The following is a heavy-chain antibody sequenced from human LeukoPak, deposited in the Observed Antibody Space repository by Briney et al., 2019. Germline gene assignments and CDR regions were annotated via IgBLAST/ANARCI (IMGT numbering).Heavy chain of an antibody. CDR1: GDSVSRSDSY. J-gene: IGHJ1*01. V-gene: IGHV4-39*01. CDR2: IYYSGRT. Sequence: SETLSLTCTIFGDSVSRSDSYWDWIRQPPGKGLEWIGTIYYSGRTYYSPSLKSRVTLSVETSNNQFSLTLSSVTAADTALYFCARRRYYDSSGYLEWGQGPLVTVSS. CDR3: ARRRYYDSSGYLE. D-gene: IGHD3-22*01.